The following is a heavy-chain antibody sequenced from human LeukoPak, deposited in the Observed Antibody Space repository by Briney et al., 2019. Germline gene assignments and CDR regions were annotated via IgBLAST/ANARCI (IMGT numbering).Heavy chain of an antibody. Sequence: GGSLRLSCAASGFTVSSNYMSWVRQAPGKGLEWVSVIYSGGSTYYADSVKGRFTISRDNSKNTLYLQMNSLRAEDTAVYYCARDSQIPYVNGDYVGGAFDIWGQGTMVTVSS. CDR2: IYSGGST. V-gene: IGHV3-66*01. CDR1: GFTVSSNY. J-gene: IGHJ3*02. D-gene: IGHD4-17*01. CDR3: ARDSQIPYVNGDYVGGAFDI.